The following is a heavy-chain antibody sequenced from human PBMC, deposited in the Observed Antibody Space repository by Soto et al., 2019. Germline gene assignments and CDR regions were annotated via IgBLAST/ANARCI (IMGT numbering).Heavy chain of an antibody. CDR2: VLYDGRNK. CDR3: AKAGYYDSSRYYELDY. Sequence: QVQLVESGGGVVPPGRSLRLSCAASGFTFSSYGMHWVRQAPGKGLEWVAVVLYDGRNKYYADSVKGRFTISRDNYKNTVYLKMNSLRAEETAVYYCAKAGYYDSSRYYELDYWGQGTLVTVSS. V-gene: IGHV3-30*18. J-gene: IGHJ4*02. D-gene: IGHD3-22*01. CDR1: GFTFSSYG.